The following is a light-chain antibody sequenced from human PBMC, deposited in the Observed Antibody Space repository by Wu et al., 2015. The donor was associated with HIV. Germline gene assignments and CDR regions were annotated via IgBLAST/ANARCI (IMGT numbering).Light chain of an antibody. J-gene: IGKJ1*01. CDR1: QSVDRY. CDR3: QYLVAHPGQPAR. V-gene: IGKV3-11*01. CDR2: DTS. Sequence: EIVLTQSPATLSLSPGERATVSCRASQSVDRYLAWYQLKPGQAPRLLIYDTSNRATGIPARFSGSGSGTDFTLTISSLEPEDFAVYYCQYLVAHPGQPARFGQGTRWKS.